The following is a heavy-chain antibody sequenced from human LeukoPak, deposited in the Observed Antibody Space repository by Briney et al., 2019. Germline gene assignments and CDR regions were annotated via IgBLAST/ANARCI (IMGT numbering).Heavy chain of an antibody. CDR1: GYTFTGYY. V-gene: IGHV1-2*02. CDR3: ARKLGVVVAATGVHWFDP. J-gene: IGHJ5*02. D-gene: IGHD2-15*01. Sequence: ASVKVSCKASGYTFTGYYMHWVRQAPGRGLEWMGWINPNSGGTNYAQKFQGRVTMTGDTSISTAYMELSRLRSDDTAVYYCARKLGVVVAATGVHWFDPWGQGTLVTVSS. CDR2: INPNSGGT.